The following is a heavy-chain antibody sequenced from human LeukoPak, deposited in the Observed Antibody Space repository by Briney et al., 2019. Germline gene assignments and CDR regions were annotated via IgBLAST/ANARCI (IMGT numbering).Heavy chain of an antibody. J-gene: IGHJ4*02. Sequence: GGSLRLSCAASGFTFSSYEMNWVRQAPGKGLEWVSAISGSGGSTYYADSVKGRFTISRDDSKNTAYLQMNSLKTEDTAVYYCTSGGYCSSTSCYGENWGQGTLVTVSS. CDR1: GFTFSSYE. V-gene: IGHV3-23*01. CDR2: ISGSGGST. D-gene: IGHD2-2*01. CDR3: TSGGYCSSTSCYGEN.